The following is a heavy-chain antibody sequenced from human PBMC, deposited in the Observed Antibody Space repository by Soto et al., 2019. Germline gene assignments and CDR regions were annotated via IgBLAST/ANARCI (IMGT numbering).Heavy chain of an antibody. CDR2: MNPNTGNT. CDR1: GYMFTTYD. CDR3: ARAATYYYGFGSGADY. Sequence: QVQLVQSGAEVKKPGASVKVSCKASGYMFTTYDIMWVRQATGQGLEWVGGMNPNTGNTGYAQKFQGRVSMTRDASISTAYMELSSLISDDTAVYYCARAATYYYGFGSGADYWGQGTLVTVSS. D-gene: IGHD3-10*01. V-gene: IGHV1-8*01. J-gene: IGHJ4*02.